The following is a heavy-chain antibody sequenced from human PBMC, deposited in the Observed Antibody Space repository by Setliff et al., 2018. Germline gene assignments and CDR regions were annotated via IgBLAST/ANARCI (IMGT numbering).Heavy chain of an antibody. J-gene: IGHJ4*02. Sequence: PGESLKISCATSGFTFSTYAMSWVRQAPGKGLNWVASVRFDGSYKVYADSVKGRFTISRDNSENTLFLQMTSLRPEDTGVYYCVKVKKPLIRGSGFDYWGRGTLVTVSS. V-gene: IGHV3-30*02. CDR3: VKVKKPLIRGSGFDY. CDR1: GFTFSTYA. D-gene: IGHD3-10*01. CDR2: VRFDGSYK.